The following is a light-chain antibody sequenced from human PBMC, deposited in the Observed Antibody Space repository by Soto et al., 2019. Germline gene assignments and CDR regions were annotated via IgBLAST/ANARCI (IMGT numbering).Light chain of an antibody. CDR3: SSYTSSSTVI. CDR1: SSDVGGYNY. CDR2: EVI. J-gene: IGLJ2*01. Sequence: QSVLTQPASVSGSPGQSITISCTGTSSDVGGYNYVSWYQQHPGKAPKLIIHEVINRPSGVSNRFSGSKSGNTASLTISGLQADDEADYYCSSYTSSSTVIFGGGTKVTVL. V-gene: IGLV2-14*01.